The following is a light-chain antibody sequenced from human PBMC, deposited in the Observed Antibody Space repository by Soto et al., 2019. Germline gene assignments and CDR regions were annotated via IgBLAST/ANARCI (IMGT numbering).Light chain of an antibody. CDR2: GAS. Sequence: EIVLTQSPGTLSLSPGDRATLSCRASQSVISDYLAWYQQKPGQAPRLLIYGASSRATGIPDRFSGGGSGTDFTLTISRLEPEDFAVYYCQQHDNSPLTFGGGTKVDIK. J-gene: IGKJ4*01. CDR3: QQHDNSPLT. CDR1: QSVISDY. V-gene: IGKV3-20*01.